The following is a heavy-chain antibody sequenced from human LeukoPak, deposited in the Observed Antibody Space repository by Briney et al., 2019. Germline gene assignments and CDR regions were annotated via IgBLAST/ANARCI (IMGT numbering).Heavy chain of an antibody. Sequence: SENLSLTCTVSGGSISSGGYYWSWIRQHPGKGLEWIGFIYGSGSTYYKSSLKSRVTISVDTSKNQFSLKLSSVTAADTAVYYCAREGTAGTNLNWFDPWGQGTLVTVSS. CDR2: IYGSGST. J-gene: IGHJ5*02. V-gene: IGHV4-31*03. CDR1: GGSISSGGYY. CDR3: AREGTAGTNLNWFDP. D-gene: IGHD1-1*01.